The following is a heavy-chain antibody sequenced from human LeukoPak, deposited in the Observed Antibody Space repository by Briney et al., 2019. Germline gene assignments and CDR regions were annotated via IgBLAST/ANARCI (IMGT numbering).Heavy chain of an antibody. J-gene: IGHJ3*02. CDR2: IKQDGSEK. CDR3: ARDPDHDAFDI. Sequence: GGSLRLSCAASGFTFSSYAMSWVRQAPGKGLEWVANIKQDGSEKYYVDSVKGRFTISRDNAKNSLYLQMNSLRAEDTAVYYCARDPDHDAFDIWGQGTMVTVSS. CDR1: GFTFSSYA. V-gene: IGHV3-7*01. D-gene: IGHD1-14*01.